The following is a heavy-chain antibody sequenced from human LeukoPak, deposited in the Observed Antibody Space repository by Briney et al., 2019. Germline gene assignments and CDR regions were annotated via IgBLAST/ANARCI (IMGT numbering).Heavy chain of an antibody. V-gene: IGHV3-74*01. CDR3: ARVVSGRQWLPLDY. D-gene: IGHD6-19*01. CDR2: INSDGSAT. J-gene: IGHJ4*02. Sequence: GGSLRLSCTASGFTFSNFAMSWVRQVPGQGLVWVSSINSDGSATRYADSVKGRFTMSRDNAKNMMYLQMDSLTVEDTALYYCARVVSGRQWLPLDYWGQGTLVTVSS. CDR1: GFTFSNFA.